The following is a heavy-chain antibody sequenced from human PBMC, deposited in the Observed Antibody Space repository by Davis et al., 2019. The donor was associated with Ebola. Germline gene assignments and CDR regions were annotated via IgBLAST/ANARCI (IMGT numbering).Heavy chain of an antibody. V-gene: IGHV1-18*04. CDR2: ISGFNTNT. CDR1: GYTFTSYG. Sequence: ASVKVSCKSSGYTFTSYGLVWVRQAPGLGLEWMGWISGFNTNTNFAQKFQGRVTVSKDTSTNTAYMDLRSLTSDDTAIYDCWRDPNYDVLTGTSSYYFDYWGQGTLVTVSS. CDR3: WRDPNYDVLTGTSSYYFDY. J-gene: IGHJ4*02. D-gene: IGHD3-9*01.